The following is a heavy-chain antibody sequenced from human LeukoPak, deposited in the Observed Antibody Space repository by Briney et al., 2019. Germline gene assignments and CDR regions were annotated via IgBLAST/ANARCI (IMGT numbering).Heavy chain of an antibody. CDR2: IRYDGSNK. Sequence: GGFLRLSCAASGFTFSSYGMHWVRQAPGKGLEWVAFIRYDGSNKYYADSVKGRFTISRDNSKNTLYLQMNSLRAEDTAVYYCAKASSGYDEYNWFDPWGQGTLVTVSS. J-gene: IGHJ5*02. D-gene: IGHD5-12*01. CDR1: GFTFSSYG. CDR3: AKASSGYDEYNWFDP. V-gene: IGHV3-30*02.